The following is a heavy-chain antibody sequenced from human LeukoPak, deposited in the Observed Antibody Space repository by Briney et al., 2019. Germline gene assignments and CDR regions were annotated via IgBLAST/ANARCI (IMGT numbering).Heavy chain of an antibody. CDR1: GGSFSGYY. V-gene: IGHV4-34*01. D-gene: IGHD2-15*01. Sequence: PSETLSLTCAVYGGSFSGYYWSWIRQPPGKGLEWIGEINHSGSTNYNPSLKSRVTISVDTSKNQFSLKLSSVTAADTAVYYCARVPGAARGYCSGGSCYFDYWGQGTLVTVSS. J-gene: IGHJ4*02. CDR3: ARVPGAARGYCSGGSCYFDY. CDR2: INHSGST.